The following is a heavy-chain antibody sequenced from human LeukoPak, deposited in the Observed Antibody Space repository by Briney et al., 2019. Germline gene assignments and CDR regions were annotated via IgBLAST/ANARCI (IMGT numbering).Heavy chain of an antibody. Sequence: ASVKVSCKASGYTFTSYYMHWVRQAPGQGLEWMGIINPSGGSTSYAQKFQGRVTMTRDMSTSTVYMELRSLRSEDTAVYYCAREGDIVLMVYASNWFDPWGQGTLVTVSS. J-gene: IGHJ5*02. CDR3: AREGDIVLMVYASNWFDP. CDR1: GYTFTSYY. D-gene: IGHD2-8*01. V-gene: IGHV1-46*01. CDR2: INPSGGST.